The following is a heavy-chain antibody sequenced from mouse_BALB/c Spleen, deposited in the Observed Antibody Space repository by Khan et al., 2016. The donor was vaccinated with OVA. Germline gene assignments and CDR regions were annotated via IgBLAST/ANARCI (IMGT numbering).Heavy chain of an antibody. D-gene: IGHD1-3*01. J-gene: IGHJ2*01. CDR1: GFSLTSYG. V-gene: IGHV2-9*02. CDR2: ICADGST. Sequence: QVQLKESGPGLVAPSQTLSITCTVSGFSLTSYGVHWVRQPPGKALEWLGVICADGSTTYNSALLSRLSINKDNSKSQVFLKMNSLQTDDTAMYYCARLEDIWGQGTTLTVSS. CDR3: ARLEDI.